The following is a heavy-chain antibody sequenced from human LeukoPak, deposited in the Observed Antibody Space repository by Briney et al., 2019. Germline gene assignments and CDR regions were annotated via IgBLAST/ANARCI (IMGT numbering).Heavy chain of an antibody. J-gene: IGHJ6*02. V-gene: IGHV4-59*01. D-gene: IGHD2-15*01. CDR1: GGSISSYY. CDR3: ARPGYCSGGSCGRVYGMDV. Sequence: SETLSLTCTVSGGSISSYYWSWIRQPPGKGLEWIGYIYYSGSTNYNPSLKSRVTISVDTSKNQFSLKLSSVTAADTAVYYCARPGYCSGGSCGRVYGMDVWGQGTTVTVSS. CDR2: IYYSGST.